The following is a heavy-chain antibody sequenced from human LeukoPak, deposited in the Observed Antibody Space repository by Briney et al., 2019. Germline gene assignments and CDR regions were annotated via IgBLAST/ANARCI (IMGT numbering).Heavy chain of an antibody. CDR1: GGTFSSYA. D-gene: IGHD5-18*01. CDR3: ARGLLLDSYGHISFDY. J-gene: IGHJ4*02. Sequence: SVKVSCKASGGTFSSYAISWVRQAPGQGLEWMGGIIPIFGTANYAQKSQGRVTITADESTSTAYMELSSLRSEDTAVYYCARGLLLDSYGHISFDYWGQGTLVTVSS. V-gene: IGHV1-69*13. CDR2: IIPIFGTA.